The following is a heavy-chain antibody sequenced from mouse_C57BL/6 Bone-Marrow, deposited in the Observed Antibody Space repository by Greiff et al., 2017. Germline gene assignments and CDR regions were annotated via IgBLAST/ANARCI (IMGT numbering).Heavy chain of an antibody. D-gene: IGHD1-1*01. CDR1: GYTFTGYW. CDR2: ILPGSGST. J-gene: IGHJ2*01. Sequence: QVQLKQSGAELMKPGASVKLSCKATGYTFTGYWIEWVKQRPGHGLEWIGEILPGSGSTNYNEKFKGKATLTADKSSSTAYMELRSLTSEDSAVYFCARWGSSYDYWGQGTTLTVSS. V-gene: IGHV1-9*01. CDR3: ARWGSSYDY.